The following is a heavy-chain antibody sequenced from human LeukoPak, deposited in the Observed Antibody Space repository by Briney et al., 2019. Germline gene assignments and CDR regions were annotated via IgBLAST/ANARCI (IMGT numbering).Heavy chain of an antibody. CDR1: EFTVSSHY. V-gene: IGHV3-66*01. D-gene: IGHD6-13*01. Sequence: GGSLRLSCAVSEFTVSSHYMSWVRQVPGRGLEWVSIIYSGGNTYYADSVKGRFTISRDNSKNTLYLQMNSLRAEDTAVYYCARDLAAAPTYGMDVWGQGTTVTVSS. J-gene: IGHJ6*02. CDR2: IYSGGNT. CDR3: ARDLAAAPTYGMDV.